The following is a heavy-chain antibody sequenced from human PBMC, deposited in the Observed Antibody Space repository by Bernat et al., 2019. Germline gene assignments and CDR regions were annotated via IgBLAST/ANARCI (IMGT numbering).Heavy chain of an antibody. Sequence: QVQRVESGGGVVQPGRSLRPSCAASGFTFSSYAMHWVRQAPGKGLEWVAVISYDGSNKYYADSVKGRFTISRDNSKNTLYLQMNSQRAEETAVYYCARDFGYCSGGSCYSFDSWGQGTLVTVSS. J-gene: IGHJ4*02. D-gene: IGHD2-15*01. CDR2: ISYDGSNK. V-gene: IGHV3-30-3*01. CDR1: GFTFSSYA. CDR3: ARDFGYCSGGSCYSFDS.